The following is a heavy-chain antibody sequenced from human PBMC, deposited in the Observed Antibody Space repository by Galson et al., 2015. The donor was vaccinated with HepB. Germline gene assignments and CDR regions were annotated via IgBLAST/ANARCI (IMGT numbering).Heavy chain of an antibody. J-gene: IGHJ4*02. CDR3: ARGPPPYYYDSSGYYYDVDPFFDY. CDR2: ISAYNGNT. D-gene: IGHD3-22*01. V-gene: IGHV1-18*04. Sequence: SVKVSCKASGYTFTSYGISWVRQAPGQGLEWMGWISAYNGNTNYAQKLQGRVTMTTDTSTSTAYMELRSLRSDDTAVYYCARGPPPYYYDSSGYYYDVDPFFDYWGQGTLVTVSS. CDR1: GYTFTSYG.